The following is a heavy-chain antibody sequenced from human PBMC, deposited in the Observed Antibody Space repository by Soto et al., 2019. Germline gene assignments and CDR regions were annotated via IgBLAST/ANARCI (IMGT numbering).Heavy chain of an antibody. CDR2: ISAYNGNT. Sequence: ASVKVSCKASGYTFTSYGISWVRQAPGQGLEWMGWISAYNGNTNYAQKLQGRVTMTTDTSTSTAYMELRSLRSDDTAVYYCARGTMLLRFLEWLFEGEDYYYYGMDVWGQGTTVTVS. CDR3: ARGTMLLRFLEWLFEGEDYYYYGMDV. D-gene: IGHD3-3*01. V-gene: IGHV1-18*01. J-gene: IGHJ6*02. CDR1: GYTFTSYG.